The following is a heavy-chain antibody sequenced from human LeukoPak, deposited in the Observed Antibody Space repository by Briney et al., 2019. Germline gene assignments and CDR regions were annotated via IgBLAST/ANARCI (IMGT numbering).Heavy chain of an antibody. CDR2: INPNSGGT. CDR1: GYTFTGYY. J-gene: IGHJ5*02. V-gene: IGHV1-2*02. D-gene: IGHD6-13*01. Sequence: ASVKVSCKASGYTFTGYYMHWVRQAPGQGLEWMGWINPNSGGTNYAQKFQGRVTMTRDTSISTAYMELSRLRSDDTAVYYCARAATIARVYNWFDPWGQGTLVTVSS. CDR3: ARAATIARVYNWFDP.